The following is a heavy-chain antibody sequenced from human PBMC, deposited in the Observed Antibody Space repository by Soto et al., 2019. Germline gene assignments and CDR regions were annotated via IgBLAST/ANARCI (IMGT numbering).Heavy chain of an antibody. CDR3: ARTPGIAVAGTGYFDC. D-gene: IGHD6-19*01. CDR2: IYSGGST. Sequence: GGSLRLSCAASGFTVSTNYMSWVRQAPGKGLEWVSVIYSGGSTYYADSVKGRFTVSRDDSKNTLYLQMDSLRAEDTAMYYCARTPGIAVAGTGYFDCWGQGTRGTVSA. J-gene: IGHJ4*02. V-gene: IGHV3-53*01. CDR1: GFTVSTNY.